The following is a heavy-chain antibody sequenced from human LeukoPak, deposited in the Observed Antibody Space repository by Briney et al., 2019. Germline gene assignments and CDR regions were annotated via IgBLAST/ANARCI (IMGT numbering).Heavy chain of an antibody. D-gene: IGHD6-13*01. Sequence: SETLSLTCTVSGGSISSYYWSWIRQPPGKGLEWIGYIYYSGSTNYNPSLKSRVTISVDTSKNQLSLKLSSVTAADTAAYYCARHNSSSRKRAGAFDIWGQGTMVTVSS. CDR3: ARHNSSSRKRAGAFDI. V-gene: IGHV4-59*08. CDR1: GGSISSYY. J-gene: IGHJ3*02. CDR2: IYYSGST.